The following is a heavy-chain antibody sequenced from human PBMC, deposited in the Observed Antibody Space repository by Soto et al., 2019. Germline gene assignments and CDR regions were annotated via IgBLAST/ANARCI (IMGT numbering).Heavy chain of an antibody. CDR2: ISYDGSNK. Sequence: QVQLVESGGGVVQPGRSLRLSCAASGFTFSSYGMHWVRQAPGKGLEWVAVISYDGSNKYYADSVKGRFTISRDNSKNTLYLQMNSLRAEDTAVYYCAKDGPWDTAMAPSSYYGMDVGGQGTTVTVSS. V-gene: IGHV3-30*18. CDR1: GFTFSSYG. CDR3: AKDGPWDTAMAPSSYYGMDV. J-gene: IGHJ6*02. D-gene: IGHD5-18*01.